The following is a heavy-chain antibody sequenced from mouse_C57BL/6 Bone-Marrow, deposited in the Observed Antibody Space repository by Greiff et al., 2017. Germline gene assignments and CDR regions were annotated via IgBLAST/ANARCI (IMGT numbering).Heavy chain of an antibody. J-gene: IGHJ3*01. Sequence: QVQLQQSGAELVKPGASVKLSCKASGYTFTSYWMQWVKQRPGQGLEWIGEIDPSDSYTNYNQKFKGKATLTVDTSSSTAYMQLSSLTPEDSAVYYCARSGPAWFAYWGQGTLVTVSA. V-gene: IGHV1-50*01. CDR1: GYTFTSYW. D-gene: IGHD3-1*01. CDR3: ARSGPAWFAY. CDR2: IDPSDSYT.